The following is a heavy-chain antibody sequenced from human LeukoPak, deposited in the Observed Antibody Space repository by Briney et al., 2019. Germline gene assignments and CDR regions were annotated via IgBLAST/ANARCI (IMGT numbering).Heavy chain of an antibody. Sequence: GASVTVSCKASGYTFTGYYMHWVRQAPGQGLEWMGWINPNSGGTNYAQKFQGRVTMTRDTSISTAYMELSRLRSDDTAVYYCATAHYDYVRGSYRSSYYFDYWGQGTLVTVSS. V-gene: IGHV1-2*02. CDR2: INPNSGGT. CDR1: GYTFTGYY. CDR3: ATAHYDYVRGSYRSSYYFDY. J-gene: IGHJ4*02. D-gene: IGHD3-16*02.